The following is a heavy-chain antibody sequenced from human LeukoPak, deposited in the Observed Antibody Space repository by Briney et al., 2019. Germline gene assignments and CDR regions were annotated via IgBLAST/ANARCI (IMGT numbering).Heavy chain of an antibody. CDR1: GFTFSSYG. D-gene: IGHD4-17*01. Sequence: GGSLRLSCAASGFTFSSYGMHWVRQAPGKGLEWVTFIRYDGSNKYYADSVKGRFTISRDNSKNTLYLQMNSLRAEDTAVYNCAKDPEDDFGDYLDYWGQGTLVTVSS. V-gene: IGHV3-30*02. CDR3: AKDPEDDFGDYLDY. CDR2: IRYDGSNK. J-gene: IGHJ4*02.